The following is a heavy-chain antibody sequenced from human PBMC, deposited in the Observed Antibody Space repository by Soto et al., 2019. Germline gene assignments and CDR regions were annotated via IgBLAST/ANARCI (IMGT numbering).Heavy chain of an antibody. D-gene: IGHD4-17*01. J-gene: IGHJ5*02. V-gene: IGHV3-30*18. CDR3: AKSLDYGDFGWFDP. CDR2: ISYDGSNK. CDR1: GFTFSSYG. Sequence: QVQLVESGGGVVQPGRSLRLSCAASGFTFSSYGMHWVRQAPGKGLEWVAVISYDGSNKYYADSVKGRFTISRDNSKNTLYLQMNSLRAEDTAVYYGAKSLDYGDFGWFDPWGQGTLVTVSS.